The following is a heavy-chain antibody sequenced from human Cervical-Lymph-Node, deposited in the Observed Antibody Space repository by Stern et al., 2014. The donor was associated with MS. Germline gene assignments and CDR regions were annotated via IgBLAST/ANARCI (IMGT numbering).Heavy chain of an antibody. D-gene: IGHD1-26*01. CDR2: LIPHFGTA. V-gene: IGHV1-69*01. CDR1: GGTFSSYA. Sequence: VQLVESGAEVKKPGSSVKISCKASGGTFSSYAISWVRQAPGQGLEWMGGLIPHFGTANYAQKFQGRVTITADESTSTAYMELSSLRSEDTAVYYCARGELKEGLVRGMDVWGQGTTVTVSS. J-gene: IGHJ6*02. CDR3: ARGELKEGLVRGMDV.